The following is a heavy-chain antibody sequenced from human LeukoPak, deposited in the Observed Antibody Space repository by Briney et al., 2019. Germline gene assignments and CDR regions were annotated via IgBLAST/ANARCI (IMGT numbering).Heavy chain of an antibody. Sequence: GGSLRLSCAASGFTFDHYAMSWVRQAPGKGLEWVSAISGSDGRLFYADSVKGRFTISRDNSKNTLYLQMNSLRAEDTAVYYCARSPSDPGSYYYFDYWGQGTLVTVSS. J-gene: IGHJ4*02. CDR3: ARSPSDPGSYYYFDY. CDR1: GFTFDHYA. D-gene: IGHD1-26*01. CDR2: ISGSDGRL. V-gene: IGHV3-23*01.